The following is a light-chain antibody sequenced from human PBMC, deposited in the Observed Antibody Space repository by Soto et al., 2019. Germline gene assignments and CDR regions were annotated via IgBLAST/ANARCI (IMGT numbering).Light chain of an antibody. J-gene: IGKJ1*01. CDR1: QSVSSY. V-gene: IGKV1-39*01. Sequence: EIQMTQSPSSLSASVGARVTISCRASQSVSSYLNWYQQKPGKAPRLLINAASTLPSGIPSRFSGSGSGTEFTLTISSLQPEDFATYYCQQSYSCLQTFGQGTKVDIK. CDR2: AAS. CDR3: QQSYSCLQT.